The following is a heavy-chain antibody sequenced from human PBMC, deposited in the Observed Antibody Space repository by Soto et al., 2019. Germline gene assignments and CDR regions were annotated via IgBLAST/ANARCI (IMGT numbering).Heavy chain of an antibody. CDR1: GFNFNNYA. CDR3: AKAGWGGDYYYGLDV. J-gene: IGHJ6*02. V-gene: IGHV3-30*18. D-gene: IGHD2-21*01. CDR2: VTFDGSRT. Sequence: GGSLRLSCAASGFNFNNYAIHCVRQAPFKGLEWVAVVTFDGSRTYYADSVKGRFTISRDSSNNTVSLQMNSLTNEDTAVYYCAKAGWGGDYYYGLDVWGQGTTVTVSS.